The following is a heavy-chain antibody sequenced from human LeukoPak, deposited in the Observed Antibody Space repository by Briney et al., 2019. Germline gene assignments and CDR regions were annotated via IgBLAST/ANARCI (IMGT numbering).Heavy chain of an antibody. CDR3: AREENYDFWSGYYTSLVTATAHFDY. CDR2: IYYSGSI. Sequence: SETLSLTCTVSGGSISSYYWSWIRQPPGKGLEWIGYIYYSGSINYNPSLKSRVTISVDTSKNQFSLRLSSVSAADTAVYYCAREENYDFWSGYYTSLVTATAHFDYWGQGTLVTVSS. J-gene: IGHJ4*02. D-gene: IGHD3-3*01. V-gene: IGHV4-59*01. CDR1: GGSISSYY.